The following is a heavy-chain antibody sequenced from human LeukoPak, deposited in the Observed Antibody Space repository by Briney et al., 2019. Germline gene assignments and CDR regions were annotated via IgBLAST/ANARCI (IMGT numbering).Heavy chain of an antibody. J-gene: IGHJ2*01. D-gene: IGHD6-19*01. CDR1: GGSISSSTYY. Sequence: SETLSLTCTVSGGSISSSTYYWGWSRQPPGKGLEWIGSMYYSGSTYYNPSLKSRVTMSVDTSKNQFSLKLNSVTAADTAVYYCARGSGRIIAVAGRANWYFDLWGRGTLVTVSS. V-gene: IGHV4-39*01. CDR3: ARGSGRIIAVAGRANWYFDL. CDR2: MYYSGST.